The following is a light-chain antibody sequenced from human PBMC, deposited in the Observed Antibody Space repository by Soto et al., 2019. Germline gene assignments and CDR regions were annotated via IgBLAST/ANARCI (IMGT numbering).Light chain of an antibody. CDR1: QDIGNY. CDR3: QQYYNVPIT. V-gene: IGKV1-33*01. Sequence: DIQMTQSPSSLSASVGDRVTITCQASQDIGNYLNWYQQRPGKAPKLLILDASSLDTGVPSRFSRSGSGTDFTFTISSLQSEDIATYYCQQYYNVPITFGQGTRLEI. CDR2: DAS. J-gene: IGKJ5*01.